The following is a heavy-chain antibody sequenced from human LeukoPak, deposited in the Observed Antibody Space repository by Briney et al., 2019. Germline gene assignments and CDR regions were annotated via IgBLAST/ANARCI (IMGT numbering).Heavy chain of an antibody. V-gene: IGHV3-11*04. CDR1: GFTFSDYY. CDR3: ARDSRYYDSSLK. D-gene: IGHD3-22*01. J-gene: IGHJ4*02. CDR2: ISSSGSTI. Sequence: GGSLRLSCAASGFTFSDYYMSWIRQAPGKGLEWVSYISSSGSTIYYADYVKFRFTISRDNAKNSLYLKMNSLRAEDTAVYYCARDSRYYDSSLKWGQGTLVTVSS.